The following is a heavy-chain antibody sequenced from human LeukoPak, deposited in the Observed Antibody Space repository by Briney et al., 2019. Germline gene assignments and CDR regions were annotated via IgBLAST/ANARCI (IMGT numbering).Heavy chain of an antibody. J-gene: IGHJ4*02. Sequence: GGSLRLSCAASGFTFGSYGMHWVRQAPGKGLEWVAVISYDGSNKYYADSVKGRFTISRDNSKNTLYLQMNSLRAEDTAVYYCAKDDGGATTFDYWGQGTLVTVSS. CDR3: AKDDGGATTFDY. CDR1: GFTFGSYG. D-gene: IGHD1-26*01. CDR2: ISYDGSNK. V-gene: IGHV3-30*18.